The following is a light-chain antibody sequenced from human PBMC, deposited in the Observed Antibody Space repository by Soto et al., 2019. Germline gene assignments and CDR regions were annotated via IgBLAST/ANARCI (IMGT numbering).Light chain of an antibody. CDR3: QQYEDLPLT. V-gene: IGKV1-33*01. J-gene: IGKJ4*01. CDR1: QDISKF. CDR2: DAS. Sequence: DIQMTQSPSSLSASVGDRVTITCRASQDISKFLNWYQLKPGKAPRVLIFDASSVETGVPSRFSGSGSGTHFTFTIDSLQAEDLATYYCQQYEDLPLTFGGGTTVEI.